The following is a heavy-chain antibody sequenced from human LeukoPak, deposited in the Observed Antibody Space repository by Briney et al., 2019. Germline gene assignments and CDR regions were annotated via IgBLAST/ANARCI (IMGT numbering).Heavy chain of an antibody. V-gene: IGHV3-74*01. CDR2: INSVGSST. Sequence: GGSLRLSCAASGFTFSSFWMHWVRQAPGKGLVWVSRINSVGSSTSYADSVKGRFTISRDNSKNTLYLQMNSPRAEDTAVYYCAKDPTLPGTAEYFQHWGQGTLVTVSS. D-gene: IGHD1-1*01. CDR1: GFTFSSFW. CDR3: AKDPTLPGTAEYFQH. J-gene: IGHJ1*01.